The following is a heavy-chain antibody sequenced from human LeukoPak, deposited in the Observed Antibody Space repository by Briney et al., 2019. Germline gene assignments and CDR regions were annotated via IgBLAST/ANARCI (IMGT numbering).Heavy chain of an antibody. CDR3: ASARGSNYGSLGD. D-gene: IGHD5-18*01. CDR1: GFTFSTYW. V-gene: IGHV3-74*03. J-gene: IGHJ4*02. CDR2: LSGDGSNT. Sequence: GGSLRLSCVASGFTFSTYWMHWVRQAPGKGLLWVSRLSGDGSNTKYADSVKGRFSISRDNSKNTLYLQMNSPRAEDTAVYYCASARGSNYGSLGDWGQGTLVTVSS.